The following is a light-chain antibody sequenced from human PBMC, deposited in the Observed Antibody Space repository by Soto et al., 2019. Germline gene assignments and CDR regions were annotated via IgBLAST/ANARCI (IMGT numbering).Light chain of an antibody. J-gene: IGKJ1*01. CDR1: QSVSSSF. CDR3: QQYGSSGT. V-gene: IGKV3-20*01. Sequence: IVLTKYQGTLSLSPGERATLSCRASQSVSSSFLAWYQQKPGQAPRLLIYGASSRATGIPDRFSGSGSGTDFTLTISRLEPEDFAVYYCQQYGSSGTFGQGTKVDI. CDR2: GAS.